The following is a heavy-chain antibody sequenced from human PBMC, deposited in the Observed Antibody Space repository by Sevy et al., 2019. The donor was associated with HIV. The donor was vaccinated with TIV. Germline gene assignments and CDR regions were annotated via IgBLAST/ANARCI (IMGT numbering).Heavy chain of an antibody. CDR3: ARDTYFDL. CDR1: GFTFSGHW. Sequence: GGSLRLSCAGSGFTFSGHWMHWVRQAPGKGLMWVSRINTDGSSTDYADSVKGRCTISRDNTKNTLYLQMSSLRVEDTAVYYCARDTYFDLWGRSTLVTVSS. V-gene: IGHV3-74*01. CDR2: INTDGSST. J-gene: IGHJ2*01.